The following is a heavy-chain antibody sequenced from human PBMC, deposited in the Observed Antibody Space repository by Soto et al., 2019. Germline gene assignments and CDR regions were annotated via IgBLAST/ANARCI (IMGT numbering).Heavy chain of an antibody. CDR1: GFSLSTSGVG. Sequence: SGPTLVNPTQTLTLTCTFSGFSLSTSGVGVGWIRQPPGKALEWLALIYWNDDKRYSPSLKSRLTITKDTSKNQVVLTMTNMDPVDTATYYCAHSSKPIVSSGWYNWFDTWGQGTLVTVSS. V-gene: IGHV2-5*01. CDR2: IYWNDDK. J-gene: IGHJ5*02. CDR3: AHSSKPIVSSGWYNWFDT. D-gene: IGHD6-19*01.